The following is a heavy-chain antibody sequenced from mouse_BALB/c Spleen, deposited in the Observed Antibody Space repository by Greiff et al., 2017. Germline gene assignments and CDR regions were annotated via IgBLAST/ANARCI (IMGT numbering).Heavy chain of an antibody. CDR1: GYTFTSYY. V-gene: IGHV1S81*02. D-gene: IGHD2-4*01. J-gene: IGHJ3*01. CDR3: TRSHYDYDVGFAY. Sequence: QVQLQQPGAELVKPGASVKLSCKASGYTFTSYYMYWVKQRPGQGLEWIGGINPSNGGTNFNEKFKSKATLTVDKSSSTAYMQLSSLTSEDSAVYYCTRSHYDYDVGFAYWGQGTLVTVSA. CDR2: INPSNGGT.